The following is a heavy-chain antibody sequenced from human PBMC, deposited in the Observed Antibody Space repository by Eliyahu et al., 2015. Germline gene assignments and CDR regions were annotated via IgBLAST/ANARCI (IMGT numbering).Heavy chain of an antibody. Sequence: QVRVVESGGGVVQPGRSLRLSCEASGFPFSTFAMHWVRQAPGKGLEWVTVISFDGNDKYYADSVKGRFTVSRDNSKNTLFLQMDSLRIEDTGVYYCAKTRWIIQDAFDIWGQGTMVTVSS. CDR1: GFPFSTFA. J-gene: IGHJ3*02. D-gene: IGHD5-12*01. V-gene: IGHV3-30*18. CDR2: ISFDGNDK. CDR3: AKTRWIIQDAFDI.